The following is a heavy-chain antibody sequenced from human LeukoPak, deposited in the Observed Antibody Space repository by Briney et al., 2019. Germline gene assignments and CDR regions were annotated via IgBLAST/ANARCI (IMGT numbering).Heavy chain of an antibody. J-gene: IGHJ4*02. D-gene: IGHD7-27*01. CDR3: ARDSPANWAQFDY. V-gene: IGHV3-53*01. CDR1: GFTVSSNY. CDR2: IYRDGTT. Sequence: PGQSLRLSCAAYGFTVSSNYMSWVRQAPGKGLEWVSIIYRDGTTYYADSVKGRFTISRDNSKNTLYLEMNSLRAEDTAVYYCARDSPANWAQFDYWGQGTLVTVSS.